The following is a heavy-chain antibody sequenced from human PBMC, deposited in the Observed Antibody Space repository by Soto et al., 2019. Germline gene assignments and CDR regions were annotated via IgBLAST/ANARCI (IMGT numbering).Heavy chain of an antibody. Sequence: QVQLQQWGAGLLKPSETLSLTCAVYGGSFSGYYWSWIRQPPGKGLEWIGEINHSGSTNYNPSLKSRVTISVDTSKNQFSLKLSSVTAADTAVYYCAREGTINGFDPWGQGTLVTVSS. CDR2: INHSGST. CDR1: GGSFSGYY. J-gene: IGHJ5*02. V-gene: IGHV4-34*01. CDR3: AREGTINGFDP. D-gene: IGHD1-1*01.